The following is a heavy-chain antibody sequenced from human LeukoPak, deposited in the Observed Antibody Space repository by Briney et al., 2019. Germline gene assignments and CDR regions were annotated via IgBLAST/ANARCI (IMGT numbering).Heavy chain of an antibody. Sequence: ASVKVSCKASGGTFTGYYMHWVRQAPGQGLEWMGWINPNSGGTNYAQKFQGRVTMTRDTSISTAYMELSRLRSDDTAVYYCARSYYTSSWLSPYWGQGTLVTVSS. CDR2: INPNSGGT. J-gene: IGHJ4*02. CDR3: ARSYYTSSWLSPY. V-gene: IGHV1-2*02. D-gene: IGHD6-13*01. CDR1: GGTFTGYY.